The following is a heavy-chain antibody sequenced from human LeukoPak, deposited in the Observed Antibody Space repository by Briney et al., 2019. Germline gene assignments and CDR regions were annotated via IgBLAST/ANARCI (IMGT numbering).Heavy chain of an antibody. CDR1: GGSINNYY. Sequence: SETLSLTCTVSGGSINNYYWSWIRQPPGKGLEWIGYIYYSGSTIYNPSLKSRVTISVDTSKDQFSLNLISVTAADTAVYYCARGGYSSSWYVDYWGQGTLVTVSS. J-gene: IGHJ4*02. CDR3: ARGGYSSSWYVDY. D-gene: IGHD6-13*01. V-gene: IGHV4-59*08. CDR2: IYYSGST.